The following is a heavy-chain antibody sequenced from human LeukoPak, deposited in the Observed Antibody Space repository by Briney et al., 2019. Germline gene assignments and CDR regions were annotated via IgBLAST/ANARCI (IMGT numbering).Heavy chain of an antibody. CDR2: ISYDGSNK. J-gene: IGHJ3*02. D-gene: IGHD3-16*01. V-gene: IGHV3-30-3*01. CDR1: GFTFSSYA. Sequence: GGSLRLSCAASGFTFSSYAMHWVRQAPGKGLEWVAVISYDGSNKYYADSVKGRFTISGDNSKNTLYLQMNSLRAEDTAVYYCARWGPYDAFDIWGQGTMVTVSS. CDR3: ARWGPYDAFDI.